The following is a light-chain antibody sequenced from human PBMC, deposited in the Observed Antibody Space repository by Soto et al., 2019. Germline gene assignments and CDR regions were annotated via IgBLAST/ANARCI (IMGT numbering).Light chain of an antibody. Sequence: QSLLTQAASVSGSRGQSITMSCTGTTSAFTNYNYVSWYQQLPGKAPKLLIYEVTNRPSGVSNRFSGSKSGTTASLTISGLQSEDEADYYCSSYTASTTLFVFGSGTKVTVL. J-gene: IGLJ1*01. CDR1: TSAFTNYNY. CDR2: EVT. CDR3: SSYTASTTLFV. V-gene: IGLV2-14*01.